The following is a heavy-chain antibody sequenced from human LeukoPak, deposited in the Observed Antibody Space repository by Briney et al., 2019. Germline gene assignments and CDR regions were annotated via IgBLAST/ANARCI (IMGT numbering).Heavy chain of an antibody. V-gene: IGHV1-69*13. CDR1: GGTFSSYA. D-gene: IGHD4-11*01. CDR2: IIPIFGTA. J-gene: IGHJ3*02. Sequence: ASVKVSCKASGGTFSSYAISWVRQAPGQGLEWMGGIIPIFGTANYAQKFQGRVTITADESTSTAYMELSSLRSEDTAVYYCARETQRGLQYPGGPSDAFDIWGQGTMVTGSS. CDR3: ARETQRGLQYPGGPSDAFDI.